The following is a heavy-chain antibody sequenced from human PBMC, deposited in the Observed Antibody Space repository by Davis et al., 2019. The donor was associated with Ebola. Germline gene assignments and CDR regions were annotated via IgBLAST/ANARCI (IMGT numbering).Heavy chain of an antibody. V-gene: IGHV1-2*06. CDR1: GYTFTDYN. Sequence: ASVQVSCKASGYTFTDYNIHWMRKAPGQGLEWLGRVILKSGATNYAQKFQGRVTMTRDTSISTAYMELSSLRYDDTADYYCARGHNYAHEYWGQGTLVTVSS. J-gene: IGHJ4*02. CDR2: VILKSGAT. D-gene: IGHD4-11*01. CDR3: ARGHNYAHEY.